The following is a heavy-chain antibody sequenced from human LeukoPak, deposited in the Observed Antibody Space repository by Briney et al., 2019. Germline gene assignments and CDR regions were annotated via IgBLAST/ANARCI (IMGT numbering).Heavy chain of an antibody. CDR2: INPNSGGT. D-gene: IGHD1-26*01. CDR1: GYTFTGYY. J-gene: IGHJ3*02. V-gene: IGHV1-2*02. CDR3: SVSGSGSYSAFDI. Sequence: ASVKVSCKASGYTFTGYYMHWVRRAPGQGLEWMGWINPNSGGTNYAQKFQGRVTMTRDTSISTAYMELSRLRSDDTAVYYCSVSGSGSYSAFDIWGQGTMVTVSS.